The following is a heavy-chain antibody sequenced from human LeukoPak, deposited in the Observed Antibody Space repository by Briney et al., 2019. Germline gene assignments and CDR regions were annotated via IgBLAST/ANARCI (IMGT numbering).Heavy chain of an antibody. D-gene: IGHD1-26*01. CDR1: GFSLRNYW. CDR3: ARALDSRSSHYQGFEY. CDR2: IKQDESEK. J-gene: IGHJ4*02. Sequence: PGGSLRLSCVASGFSLRNYWMSWVRQAPGKGLEWVANIKQDESEKYYVDSVKGRFTISRDNAKNSLYLQMNSLRAEDTAVYYCARALDSRSSHYQGFEYWGQGTLVTVSS. V-gene: IGHV3-7*01.